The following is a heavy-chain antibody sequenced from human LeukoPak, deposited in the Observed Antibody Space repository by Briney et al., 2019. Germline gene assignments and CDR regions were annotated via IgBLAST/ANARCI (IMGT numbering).Heavy chain of an antibody. J-gene: IGHJ5*02. Sequence: GASVKVSCKASGYTFPGYYMHWVGQAPGQGLEWMGWINPNSGGTNYAQKFQGRVTMTRDTSISTAYMELSRLRSDDTAVYYCARMGYSSGYNWFDPWGQGTLVTVSS. V-gene: IGHV1-2*02. D-gene: IGHD6-19*01. CDR1: GYTFPGYY. CDR2: INPNSGGT. CDR3: ARMGYSSGYNWFDP.